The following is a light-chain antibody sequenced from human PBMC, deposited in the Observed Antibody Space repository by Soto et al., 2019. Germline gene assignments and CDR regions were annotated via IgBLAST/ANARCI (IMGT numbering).Light chain of an antibody. Sequence: QSALTQPPSASGSPGQSVTISWTGTGSDIGGYNFVSWYQQHPGKVPKLIIYEVNKRPSGVPDRFSGSKSGNTASLTVSGLQADDEADYYCSSYAGTNNRYVFGTGTKLTVL. J-gene: IGLJ1*01. V-gene: IGLV2-8*01. CDR1: GSDIGGYNF. CDR3: SSYAGTNNRYV. CDR2: EVN.